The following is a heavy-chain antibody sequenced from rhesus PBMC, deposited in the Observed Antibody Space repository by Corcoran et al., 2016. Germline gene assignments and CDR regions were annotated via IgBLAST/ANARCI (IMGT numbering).Heavy chain of an antibody. CDR2: INSCGSST. V-gene: IGHV3S5*01. D-gene: IGHD6-13*01. Sequence: EVQLVETGGGLVQPGGSLKLSCAASGFTFSSYGMSWVRQAPGKGLEWVSAINSCGSSTNNADSLKCRFTIFRDNSKNTLSLQMNSLRAEDTAVYYCAKDASSWSNQYGLDSWGQGVVVTVSS. CDR3: AKDASSWSNQYGLDS. J-gene: IGHJ6*01. CDR1: GFTFSSYG.